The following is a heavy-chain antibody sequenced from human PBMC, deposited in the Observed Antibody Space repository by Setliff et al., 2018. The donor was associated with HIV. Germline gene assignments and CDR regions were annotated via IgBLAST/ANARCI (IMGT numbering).Heavy chain of an antibody. D-gene: IGHD6-13*01. V-gene: IGHV1-24*01. CDR3: ATDPGYSSTWYSESFQH. CDR2: FDPEDGET. Sequence: ASVKVSCKASGYTFTSYGISWVRQAPGQGLEWMANFDPEDGETFYAQKFQGRLTMTEDTSTDTAYMELSSLRSDDTAMYYCATDPGYSSTWYSESFQHWGQGTVVTVSS. J-gene: IGHJ1*01. CDR1: GYTFTSYG.